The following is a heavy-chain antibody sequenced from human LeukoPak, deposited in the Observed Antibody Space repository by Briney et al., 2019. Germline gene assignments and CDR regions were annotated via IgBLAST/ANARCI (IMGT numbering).Heavy chain of an antibody. V-gene: IGHV4-59*01. J-gene: IGHJ4*02. CDR1: GGSISSYY. CDR3: AREVGYCSGGSCYSYFDY. D-gene: IGHD2-15*01. Sequence: SETLSLTCTVSGGSISSYYWSWIRQPPGKGLEWIGYIYYSGSTNYNASLTNRVTISVDTSKNQFSLKQSSVTAADTAVYYCAREVGYCSGGSCYSYFDYWGQGTLVTVSS. CDR2: IYYSGST.